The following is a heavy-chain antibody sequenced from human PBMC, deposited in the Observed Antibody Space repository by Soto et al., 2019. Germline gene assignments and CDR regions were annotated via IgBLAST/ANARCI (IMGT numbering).Heavy chain of an antibody. J-gene: IGHJ6*02. Sequence: GPLRLSCVASGFVVKNYEMNWVRQAPGKGLEWISYISNSGNTIYVADSMRGRFTISRDNAKNSLFLQMNSLRADDTAVYYCARDIDNRDYYYGLDVWGQGTTVTVSS. CDR1: GFVVKNYE. CDR3: ARDIDNRDYYYGLDV. V-gene: IGHV3-48*03. D-gene: IGHD1-20*01. CDR2: ISNSGNTI.